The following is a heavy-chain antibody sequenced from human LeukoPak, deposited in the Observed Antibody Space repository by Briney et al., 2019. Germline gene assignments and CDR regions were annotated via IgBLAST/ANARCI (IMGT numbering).Heavy chain of an antibody. J-gene: IGHJ4*02. CDR2: INPSGGST. CDR1: GYTLTSYY. CDR3: ATDGGAYCGGDCYSDY. Sequence: ASVKVSCKASGYTLTSYYMHWVRQAPGQGLEWMGIINPSGGSTSYAQKFQGRVTMTRDTSTSTVYMELSSLRSEDTAVYYCATDGGAYCGGDCYSDYWGQGTLVTVSS. D-gene: IGHD2-21*02. V-gene: IGHV1-46*01.